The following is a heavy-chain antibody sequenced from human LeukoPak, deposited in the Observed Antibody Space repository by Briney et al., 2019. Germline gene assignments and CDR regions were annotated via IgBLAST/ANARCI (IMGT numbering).Heavy chain of an antibody. CDR1: GFTFSIYA. Sequence: GGSLRLSCAASGFTFSIYAMSWVRQAPGKGLEWVSSITGSGAGTYYADSVKGRFTIFRDNSENTLHLQMNSLGVEDTAVYYCVKDRPNYYDTSGHYYRRNGDCWGQGTLVTVSS. D-gene: IGHD3-22*01. CDR3: VKDRPNYYDTSGHYYRRNGDC. J-gene: IGHJ4*02. V-gene: IGHV3-23*01. CDR2: ITGSGAGT.